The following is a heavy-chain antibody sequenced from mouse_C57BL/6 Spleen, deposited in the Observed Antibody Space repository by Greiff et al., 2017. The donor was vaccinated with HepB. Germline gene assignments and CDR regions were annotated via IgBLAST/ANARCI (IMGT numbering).Heavy chain of an antibody. D-gene: IGHD6-1*01. CDR3: AKGLPGAY. CDR2: ISSGSSTI. J-gene: IGHJ3*01. V-gene: IGHV5-17*01. Sequence: EVQLVESGGGLVKPGGSLKLSCAASGFTFSDYGMHWVRQAPEKGLEWVAYISSGSSTIYYADTVKGRFTISRDNAKNTLFLQMTSLRSEDTAMYYCAKGLPGAYWGQGTLVTVSA. CDR1: GFTFSDYG.